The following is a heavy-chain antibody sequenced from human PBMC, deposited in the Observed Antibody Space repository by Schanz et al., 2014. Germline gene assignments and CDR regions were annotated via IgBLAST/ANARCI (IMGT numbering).Heavy chain of an antibody. D-gene: IGHD3-3*01. CDR2: IYTSGST. CDR1: GGSISSFY. CDR3: ARDRGYDFSFDP. V-gene: IGHV4-4*07. J-gene: IGHJ5*02. Sequence: QVQLQESGPGLVKSSETLSLTCTVSGGSISSFYWGWIRQPAGKGLEWIGRIYTSGSTNYNPSLKSRVPMSLDTSKNQSSLKLSSVTAADTAVYYCARDRGYDFSFDPWGQGTLVTVSS.